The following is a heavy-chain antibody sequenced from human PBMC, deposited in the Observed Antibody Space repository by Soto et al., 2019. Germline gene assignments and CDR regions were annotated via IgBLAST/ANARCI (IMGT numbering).Heavy chain of an antibody. CDR1: GFTFSSYG. J-gene: IGHJ4*02. CDR2: IWYDGSNK. Sequence: GGSLRLSCAASGFTFSSYGMHWVRQAPGKGLEWVAVIWYDGSNKYYADSVKGRFTISRDNSKNTLYLQMNSLRAEDTAVYYCARGALQLWVIDYWGQGTLVTVSS. CDR3: ARGALQLWVIDY. D-gene: IGHD5-18*01. V-gene: IGHV3-33*01.